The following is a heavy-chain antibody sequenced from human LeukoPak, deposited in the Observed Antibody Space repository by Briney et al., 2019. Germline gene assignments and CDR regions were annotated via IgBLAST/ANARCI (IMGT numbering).Heavy chain of an antibody. CDR2: IKSKTDGGTT. V-gene: IGHV3-15*01. CDR1: GFTFSNAW. J-gene: IGHJ1*01. D-gene: IGHD2/OR15-2a*01. Sequence: GGSLRLSCAASGFTFSNAWMSWVRQAPGKGLEWVGRIKSKTDGGTTDYAAPVKGRFTISRDDSKNTLYLQMNSLKTEGTAVYYCTTSYPYLDFQHWGQGTLVTVSS. CDR3: TTSYPYLDFQH.